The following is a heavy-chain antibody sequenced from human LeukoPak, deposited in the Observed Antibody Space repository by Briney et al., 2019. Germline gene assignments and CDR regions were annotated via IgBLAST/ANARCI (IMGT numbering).Heavy chain of an antibody. CDR2: ISSSGSTI. J-gene: IGHJ6*03. D-gene: IGHD6-19*01. Sequence: PGGSLRLSCAASGFTFSDYYMNWVRQAPGKGLEWVSYISSSGSTIYYADSVKGRFTISRDNAKNSLYLQMNSLRAEDTAVYYCARGAASSGWYLGYYYMDVWGKGTTVTISS. CDR1: GFTFSDYY. V-gene: IGHV3-11*04. CDR3: ARGAASSGWYLGYYYMDV.